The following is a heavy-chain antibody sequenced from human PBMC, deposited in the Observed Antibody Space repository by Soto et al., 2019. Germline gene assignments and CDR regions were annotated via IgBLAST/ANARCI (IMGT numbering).Heavy chain of an antibody. Sequence: GESLKISCKGSVYSFTSYWISWVRQMPGKGLEWMGRIDPSDSYTNYSPSFQGHVTISADKSISTAYLQWSSLKASDTAMYYCARHPILSQYSSSWYIDYWGQGTLVTVSS. V-gene: IGHV5-10-1*01. CDR3: ARHPILSQYSSSWYIDY. J-gene: IGHJ4*02. CDR2: IDPSDSYT. CDR1: VYSFTSYW. D-gene: IGHD6-13*01.